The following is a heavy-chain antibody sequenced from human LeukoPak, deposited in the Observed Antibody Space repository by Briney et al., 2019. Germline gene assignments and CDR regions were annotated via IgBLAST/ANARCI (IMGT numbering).Heavy chain of an antibody. CDR2: ISASGFTI. J-gene: IGHJ4*02. CDR3: AKDPRWYSSGWYYFDY. Sequence: GGSLRLSCAASRFTFSDYYMSWIRQAPGKGLEWISYISASGFTIYYADSVKGRFTISRDNAKNSLSLQMNSLRAEDTAVYYCAKDPRWYSSGWYYFDYWGQGTLVTVSS. CDR1: RFTFSDYY. D-gene: IGHD6-19*01. V-gene: IGHV3-11*01.